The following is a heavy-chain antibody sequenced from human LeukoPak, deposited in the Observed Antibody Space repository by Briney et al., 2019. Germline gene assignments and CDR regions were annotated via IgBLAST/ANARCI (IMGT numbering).Heavy chain of an antibody. Sequence: ASVKVSCKASGYTFTGYYMHWVRQAPGRGLEWMGWINPNSGGTNYAQKFQGRVTMTRDTSISTAYMELSRLRSDDTAVYYCARAVYGSGSYYNVAYWGQGTLVTVSS. V-gene: IGHV1-2*02. CDR2: INPNSGGT. J-gene: IGHJ4*02. D-gene: IGHD3-10*01. CDR1: GYTFTGYY. CDR3: ARAVYGSGSYYNVAY.